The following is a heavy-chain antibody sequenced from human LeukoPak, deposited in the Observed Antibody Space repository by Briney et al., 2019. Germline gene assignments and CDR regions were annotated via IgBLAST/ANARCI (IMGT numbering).Heavy chain of an antibody. Sequence: GGSLRLSCAASGFTFRSYAMSWVRQAPGKGLEWVSTISGSGGSTYYADSVKGRFTISRDNSKNTLYLQMNSLRAEDTAVYYCARDLGQLPLFQHWGQGTLVTVSS. CDR2: ISGSGGST. D-gene: IGHD2-2*01. CDR1: GFTFRSYA. J-gene: IGHJ1*01. V-gene: IGHV3-23*01. CDR3: ARDLGQLPLFQH.